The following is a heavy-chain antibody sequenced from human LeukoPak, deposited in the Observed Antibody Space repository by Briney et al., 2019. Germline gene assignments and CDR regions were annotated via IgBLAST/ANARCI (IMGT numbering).Heavy chain of an antibody. D-gene: IGHD3-22*01. CDR1: GFTFDGYA. CDR2: ISWDGDST. V-gene: IGHV3-43D*03. Sequence: GGSLRLSCAASGFTFDGYAMHWVRQAPGKGLECVSLISWDGDSTYYSDSVKGRFTISRDNNKNSLYLQMNSLRTEDTALYYCATAPYDSIGIFDYWGQGTLVTVSS. CDR3: ATAPYDSIGIFDY. J-gene: IGHJ4*02.